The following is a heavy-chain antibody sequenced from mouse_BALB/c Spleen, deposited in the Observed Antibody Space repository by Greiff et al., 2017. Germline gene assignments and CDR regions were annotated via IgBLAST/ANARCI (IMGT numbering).Heavy chain of an antibody. Sequence: EVKLVESGGDLVKPGGSLKLSCAASGFTFSSYGMSWVRQTPDKRLEWVATISSGGSYTYYPDSVKGRFTISRDNAKNTLYLQMSSLKSEDTAMYYCARRGITTRGYFDYWGQGTTLTVSS. CDR2: ISSGGSYT. J-gene: IGHJ2*01. V-gene: IGHV5-6*02. CDR3: ARRGITTRGYFDY. CDR1: GFTFSSYG. D-gene: IGHD2-4*01.